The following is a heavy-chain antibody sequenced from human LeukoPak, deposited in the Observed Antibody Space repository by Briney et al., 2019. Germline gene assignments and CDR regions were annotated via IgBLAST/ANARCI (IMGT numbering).Heavy chain of an antibody. CDR2: IYYSGST. Sequence: SETLSLTCSVSGSSISSGYSWGWIRQSPGKGLEFIGNIYYSGSTYYHPSLKSRVTISLDTSKNQFSLKLSSVTAADTAVYYCARGPVRLLEWLLCDYWGQGTLVTVSS. CDR1: GSSISSGYS. D-gene: IGHD3-3*01. CDR3: ARGPVRLLEWLLCDY. V-gene: IGHV4-38-2*02. J-gene: IGHJ4*02.